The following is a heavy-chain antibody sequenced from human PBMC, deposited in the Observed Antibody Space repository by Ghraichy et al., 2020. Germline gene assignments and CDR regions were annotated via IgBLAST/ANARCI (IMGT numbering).Heavy chain of an antibody. D-gene: IGHD5-18*01. Sequence: SETLSLTCTVSGGSVSSGSYYWSWIRQPPGKGLEWIGEIHHSGSTNYNPSLKSRLTISVDKSKNQFSLKLSSVTAADTAVYYCARVPGGYSYGFWGSDPWGQGTLVTVSS. V-gene: IGHV4-61*01. CDR3: ARVPGGYSYGFWGSDP. CDR1: GGSVSSGSYY. CDR2: IHHSGST. J-gene: IGHJ5*02.